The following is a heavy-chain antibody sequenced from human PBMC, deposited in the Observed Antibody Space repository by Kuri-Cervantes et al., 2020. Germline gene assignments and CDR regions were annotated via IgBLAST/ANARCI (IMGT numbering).Heavy chain of an antibody. CDR1: GGSFSGYY. D-gene: IGHD5-12*01. Sequence: SETLSLTCAVYGGSFSGYYWSWIRQPPGKGLEWIGEINHSGSTNYNPSLKSRVTISLDTSKNQFSLKLNSVTAADTAVYYCKASGYVVYWGQGTLVTVSS. V-gene: IGHV4-34*03. CDR2: INHSGST. CDR3: KASGYVVY. J-gene: IGHJ4*02.